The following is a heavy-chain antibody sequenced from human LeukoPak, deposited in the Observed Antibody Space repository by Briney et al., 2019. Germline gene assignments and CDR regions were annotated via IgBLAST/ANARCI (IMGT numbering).Heavy chain of an antibody. J-gene: IGHJ4*02. CDR3: ARDSGSQAFDY. Sequence: PSETLSLTCAVYGGSFSGYYWSWIRQPPGKGLEWIGEINHSGSTNYNPSLKSRVTISVDTSKNQFSLKLSSVTAADTAVYYCARDSGSQAFDYWGQGTLVTVSS. CDR2: INHSGST. CDR1: GGSFSGYY. V-gene: IGHV4-34*01.